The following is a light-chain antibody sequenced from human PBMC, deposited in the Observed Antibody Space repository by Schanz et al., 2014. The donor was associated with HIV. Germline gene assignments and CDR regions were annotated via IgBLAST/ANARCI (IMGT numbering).Light chain of an antibody. V-gene: IGLV2-14*03. Sequence: ALTQPASVSGSPGQSITISCTGPHSDIAFDYYVSWFQQHPGKAPQLMISDDSRPPSEVSNRFSGSKSGNTDSLPIFDLQLEDEADYYCSSLSTSGAPVFGTGTKLPVL. CDR2: DDS. J-gene: IGLJ1*01. CDR1: HSDIAFDYY. CDR3: SSLSTSGAPV.